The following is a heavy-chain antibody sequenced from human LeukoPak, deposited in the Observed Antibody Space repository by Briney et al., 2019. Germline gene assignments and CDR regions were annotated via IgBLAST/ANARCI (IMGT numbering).Heavy chain of an antibody. Sequence: GGSLRLSCAASGFTFSSYAMHWVRQAPGKGLEWVAVISYDGSNKYYADSVKGRFTISRDNSKNTLYLQMNSLRAEDTAVYYCARGGVAAAIQRGEGNFDYWGQGALVTVSS. CDR3: ARGGVAAAIQRGEGNFDY. CDR2: ISYDGSNK. CDR1: GFTFSSYA. D-gene: IGHD2-2*02. J-gene: IGHJ4*02. V-gene: IGHV3-30-3*01.